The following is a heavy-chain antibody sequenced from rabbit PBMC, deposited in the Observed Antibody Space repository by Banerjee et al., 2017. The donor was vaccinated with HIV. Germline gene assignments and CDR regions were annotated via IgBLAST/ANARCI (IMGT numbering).Heavy chain of an antibody. CDR1: GFDFSSSYY. CDR3: ARGDSGSGSLYYGMDL. CDR2: SYGGDGST. V-gene: IGHV1S45*01. J-gene: IGHJ6*01. Sequence: QEQLEESGGDLVKPEGSLTLTCKASGFDFSSSYYMCWVRQTPGKGLERIACSYGGDGSTYYASWAKGRFTISKTSSTTVTLQMTSLTVADTATYFCARGDSGSGSLYYGMDLWGPGTLVTVS. D-gene: IGHD1-1*01.